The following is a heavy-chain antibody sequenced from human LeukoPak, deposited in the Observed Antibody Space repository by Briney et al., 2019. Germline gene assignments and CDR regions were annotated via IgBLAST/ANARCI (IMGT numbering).Heavy chain of an antibody. D-gene: IGHD3-10*01. CDR2: ISKDGSDE. Sequence: GGSLRLSCVASGFTFSRYVIHWVRQAPGKGLEWVAVISKDGSDEYYADSVKGRFTVSRDPSKNSLYLQMNNLRGEDTAVYYCARAAPVRGVTFFDYWGQGTLITVSS. J-gene: IGHJ4*02. CDR3: ARAAPVRGVTFFDY. V-gene: IGHV3-30*04. CDR1: GFTFSRYV.